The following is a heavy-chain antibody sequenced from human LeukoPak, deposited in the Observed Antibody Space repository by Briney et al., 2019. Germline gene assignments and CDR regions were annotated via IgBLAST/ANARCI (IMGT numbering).Heavy chain of an antibody. CDR2: IYYSGST. CDR3: ARVRCTNGVCFYDAFDI. J-gene: IGHJ3*02. CDR1: GGSISSYY. Sequence: SETLSLTCTVSGGSISSYYWSWIRQPPGKGLEWIGYIYYSGSTNYNPSLKSRVTISVDTSKNQFSLKLSSVTAADTAVYYCARVRCTNGVCFYDAFDIWGQGTMVTVSS. V-gene: IGHV4-59*01. D-gene: IGHD2-8*01.